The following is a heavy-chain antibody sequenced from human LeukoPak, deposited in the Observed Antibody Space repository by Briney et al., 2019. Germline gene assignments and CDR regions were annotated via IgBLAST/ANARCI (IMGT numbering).Heavy chain of an antibody. J-gene: IGHJ6*03. Sequence: NPSETLSLTCTVSGGSISSYYWSWIRQPPGKGLEWIGYIYYSGSTNYNPSLKSRVTISVDTSKNQFSLKLSSVTPADTAVYYCARAVTIFVNHASGSGAYHYYMDVWGKGTTVTISS. D-gene: IGHD3-10*01. CDR2: IYYSGST. CDR1: GGSISSYY. CDR3: ARAVTIFVNHASGSGAYHYYMDV. V-gene: IGHV4-59*01.